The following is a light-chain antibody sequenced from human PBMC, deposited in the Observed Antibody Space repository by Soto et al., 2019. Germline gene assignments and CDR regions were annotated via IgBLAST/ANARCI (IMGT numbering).Light chain of an antibody. CDR2: GAS. Sequence: EMVMTQSPVTLSVSPGERATLSCRASQSVGSNLAWYQQKPGQAPRLLIYGASTRATGIPARFSGSGSGTEFTLTISSLQSEDFAVYYCQQYNNWPPLTFGGGTKVEIK. CDR1: QSVGSN. CDR3: QQYNNWPPLT. V-gene: IGKV3-15*01. J-gene: IGKJ4*01.